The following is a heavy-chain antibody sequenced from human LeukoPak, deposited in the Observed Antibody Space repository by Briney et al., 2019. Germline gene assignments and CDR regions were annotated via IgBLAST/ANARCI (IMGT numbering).Heavy chain of an antibody. J-gene: IGHJ4*02. Sequence: PGGSLRLSCAASGFTFSSYGMHWVRQTPGKGLEWVAVIWYDGSNKYYADSVKGRFTISRDNSKNTLYLQMNSLRAEDTAVYYCAKYGSYDFWSGLDPFDYWGQGTLVTVSS. V-gene: IGHV3-33*06. CDR2: IWYDGSNK. CDR1: GFTFSSYG. CDR3: AKYGSYDFWSGLDPFDY. D-gene: IGHD3-3*01.